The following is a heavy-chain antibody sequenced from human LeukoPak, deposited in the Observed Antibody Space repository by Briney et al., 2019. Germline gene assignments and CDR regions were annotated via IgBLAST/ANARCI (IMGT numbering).Heavy chain of an antibody. CDR3: TSIENFDY. CDR2: ISYDGSNK. Sequence: GGSLRLSCAASGFTFSSYGMHWVRQAPGKGLEWVAVISYDGSNKYYADSVKGRFTISRDNSKNTLYLQMNRLKTEDTAVYYCTSIENFDYWGQGTLVTVSS. J-gene: IGHJ4*02. CDR1: GFTFSSYG. V-gene: IGHV3-30*03. D-gene: IGHD5-24*01.